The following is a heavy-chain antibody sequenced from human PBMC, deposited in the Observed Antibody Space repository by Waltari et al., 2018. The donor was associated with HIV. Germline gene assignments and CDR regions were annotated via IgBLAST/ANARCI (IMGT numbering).Heavy chain of an antibody. CDR1: GFTLSNSA. Sequence: QVQLVESGGGVVQPGRSLRLSCAASGFTLSNSAMHWVRQATGNGREWFAVISYCGRNKFYADAVKGRFTISRDNSKNTLYRQRNSLRAEDTAVYYCARDPQYCSSTSCSYYFDYLGQGTLVTVSS. V-gene: IGHV3-30*01. CDR2: ISYCGRNK. CDR3: ARDPQYCSSTSCSYYFDY. D-gene: IGHD2-2*01. J-gene: IGHJ4*02.